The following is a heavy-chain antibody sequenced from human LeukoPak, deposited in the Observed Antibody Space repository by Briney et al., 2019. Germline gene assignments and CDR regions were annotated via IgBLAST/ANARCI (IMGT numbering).Heavy chain of an antibody. CDR3: ARIRVGLFSRWLHSFDY. CDR2: INHSGST. V-gene: IGHV4-34*01. Sequence: SETLSLTCAVYGGSFSGHYWSWIRQPPGKGLEWIGEINHSGSTNYNPSLKSRVTISVDTSKNQFSLKLSSVTAADTAVYYCARIRVGLFSRWLHSFDYWGQGTLVTVSS. D-gene: IGHD6-19*01. J-gene: IGHJ4*02. CDR1: GGSFSGHY.